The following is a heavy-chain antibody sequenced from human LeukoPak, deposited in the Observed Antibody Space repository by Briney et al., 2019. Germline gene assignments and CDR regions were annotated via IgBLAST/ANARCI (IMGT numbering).Heavy chain of an antibody. CDR2: IYYSGST. Sequence: SETLSLTCTVSGGSISSYYWSWIRQPPGKGLEWIGYIYYSGSTNYNPSLKSRVTISVDTSKNQFSLKLSSVTAADTAVYYCARDYYDSSGPYFDYWGQGTPVTVSS. D-gene: IGHD3-22*01. CDR1: GGSISSYY. J-gene: IGHJ4*02. V-gene: IGHV4-59*01. CDR3: ARDYYDSSGPYFDY.